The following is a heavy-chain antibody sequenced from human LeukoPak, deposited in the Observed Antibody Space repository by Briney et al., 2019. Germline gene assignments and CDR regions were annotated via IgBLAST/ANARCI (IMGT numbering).Heavy chain of an antibody. CDR3: ARGGLSDIALVSARLSIDC. CDR1: GYTFTNYY. D-gene: IGHD2-8*01. CDR2: INPNGAST. Sequence: ASVKVSCKASGYTFTNYYIHWVRQAPGQGLEWVGIINPNGASTFHAQKFQDRVTMTRDTSTSTGYMELGSLTSEDTAVYYCARGGLSDIALVSARLSIDCWGQGTLVTVSS. J-gene: IGHJ4*02. V-gene: IGHV1-46*01.